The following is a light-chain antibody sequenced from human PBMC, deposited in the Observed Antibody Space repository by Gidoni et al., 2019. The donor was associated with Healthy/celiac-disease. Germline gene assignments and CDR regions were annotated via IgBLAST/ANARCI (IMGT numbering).Light chain of an antibody. CDR2: EVS. Sequence: QSALTQPASVSGSPGPSITISCTGTSSDVGDYNYVSWYQQHPGKAPKLMIYEVSNRPSGVSNRFSGSASGNTASLTISGLQAEDEADYYCSSYTTSSNLGVFGGGTKLTVL. CDR1: SSDVGDYNY. V-gene: IGLV2-14*01. CDR3: SSYTTSSNLGV. J-gene: IGLJ2*01.